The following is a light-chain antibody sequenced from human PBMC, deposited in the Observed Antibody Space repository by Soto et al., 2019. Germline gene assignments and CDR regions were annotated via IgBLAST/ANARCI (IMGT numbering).Light chain of an antibody. J-gene: IGKJ1*01. CDR2: AAS. V-gene: IGKV1-6*01. CDR1: RDVGSD. Sequence: QMTHSPSSLSASVGEKIIITCRASRDVGSDVSWYQQKPGQAPKLLIYAASNLYTGVPSRFSGSRSGTEFTLTISSLQPEDFASYYCLQDYGDSWTFGQGTKVDI. CDR3: LQDYGDSWT.